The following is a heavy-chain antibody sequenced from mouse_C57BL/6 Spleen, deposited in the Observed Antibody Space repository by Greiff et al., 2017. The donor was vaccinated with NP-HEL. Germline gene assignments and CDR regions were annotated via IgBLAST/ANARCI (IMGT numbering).Heavy chain of an antibody. CDR3: ARMGTAQATDWFAY. CDR2: IYPGDGDT. J-gene: IGHJ3*01. CDR1: GYAFSSSW. D-gene: IGHD3-2*02. V-gene: IGHV1-82*01. Sequence: QVQLQQSGPELVKPGASVKISCKASGYAFSSSWMNWVKQRPGKGLEWIGRIYPGDGDTNYNGKFKGKATLTADKSSSTAYMQLSSLTSEDSAVYFCARMGTAQATDWFAYWGQGTLVTVSA.